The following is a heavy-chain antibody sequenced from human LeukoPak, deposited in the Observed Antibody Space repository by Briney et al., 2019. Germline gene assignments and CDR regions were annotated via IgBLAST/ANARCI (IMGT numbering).Heavy chain of an antibody. CDR1: GFTFSSYA. Sequence: GGSLRLSCAASGFTFSSYAMNWVRQAPGKGLEWVSYISGGGAKRHYSDSVKGRFTVSRDNPKNTLYLQINNLRAEDTAMYYCAKCSAGYYNDAFDIWGRGTMVTVSS. V-gene: IGHV3-23*01. CDR3: AKCSAGYYNDAFDI. D-gene: IGHD3-10*02. CDR2: ISGGGAKR. J-gene: IGHJ3*02.